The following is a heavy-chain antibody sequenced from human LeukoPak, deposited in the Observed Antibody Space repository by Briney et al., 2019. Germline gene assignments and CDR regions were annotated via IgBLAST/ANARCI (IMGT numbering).Heavy chain of an antibody. D-gene: IGHD2-2*01. J-gene: IGHJ4*02. V-gene: IGHV1-46*01. CDR3: ARDTNPEERRIDY. Sequence: GASVKVSCKASGYTFTSYYMHWVRQAPGQGLEWMGIIDPSGGSTGYAQKFQGRVTMTRDTSTSTVYMELSSLRSEDTAVYYCARDTNPEERRIDYWGQGTLVTVSS. CDR2: IDPSGGST. CDR1: GYTFTSYY.